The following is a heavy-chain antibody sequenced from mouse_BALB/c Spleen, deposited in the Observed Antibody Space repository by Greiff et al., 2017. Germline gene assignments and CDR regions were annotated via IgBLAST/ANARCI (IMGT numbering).Heavy chain of an antibody. D-gene: IGHD4-1*01. Sequence: EVQGVESGGGLVQPGGSLRLSCATSGFTFTDYYMSWVRQPPGKALEWLGFIRNKANGYTTEYSASVKGRFTISRDNSQSILYLQMNTLRAEDSATYYCARDKLGSDYWGQGTTLTVSS. CDR2: IRNKANGYTT. V-gene: IGHV7-3*02. CDR3: ARDKLGSDY. J-gene: IGHJ2*01. CDR1: GFTFTDYY.